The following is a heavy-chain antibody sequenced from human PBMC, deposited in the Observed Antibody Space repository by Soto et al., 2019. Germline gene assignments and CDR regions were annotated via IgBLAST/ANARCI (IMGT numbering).Heavy chain of an antibody. J-gene: IGHJ5*02. CDR2: IFYSGST. CDR1: GGSMSNFY. CDR3: ARSAVPDHTGYCGGASCYKWFDP. Sequence: SETLSLTCTVAGGSMSNFYWSWIRQPPGKGLEWIGYIFYSGSTNYNPSLKSRVTISVDTSKNQFSLKLSSVTAADTAVYYCARSAVPDHTGYCGGASCYKWFDPWGQGTLVTVSS. V-gene: IGHV4-59*08. D-gene: IGHD2-15*01.